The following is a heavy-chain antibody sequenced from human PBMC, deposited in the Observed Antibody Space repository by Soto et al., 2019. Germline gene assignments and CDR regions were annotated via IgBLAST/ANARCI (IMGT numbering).Heavy chain of an antibody. CDR1: GYTFNSHE. CDR2: ISGSGTT. J-gene: IGHJ4*02. CDR3: ARGGIH. Sequence: PGGSLRLSCVASGYTFNSHEMNWVRQAPGKGLEWISSISGSGTTNYAESVKGRFTISRDNAHKSLFLEMKDLRVEDTAVYYCARGGIHWGQGTLVTAPQ. D-gene: IGHD3-16*01. V-gene: IGHV3-48*03.